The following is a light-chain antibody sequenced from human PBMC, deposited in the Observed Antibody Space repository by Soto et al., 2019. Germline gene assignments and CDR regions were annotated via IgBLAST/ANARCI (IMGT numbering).Light chain of an antibody. CDR3: SSYTSSSPLGYV. Sequence: QSVLTQPASVSGSPGQSITISCTGTSSDVGGYNYVSWYQQHPGKAPKLMIYDVSNRPSGVSNRFSGSKSGNTASLTISGLQAEDEADYYCSSYTSSSPLGYVFGPGTKVTVL. J-gene: IGLJ1*01. CDR1: SSDVGGYNY. CDR2: DVS. V-gene: IGLV2-14*01.